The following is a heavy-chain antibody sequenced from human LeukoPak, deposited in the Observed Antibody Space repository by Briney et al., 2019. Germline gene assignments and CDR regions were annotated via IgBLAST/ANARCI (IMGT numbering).Heavy chain of an antibody. J-gene: IGHJ4*02. D-gene: IGHD6-19*01. CDR1: GCSISNNRNY. CDR3: ARRASDWSFEY. CDR2: RHYSGST. Sequence: PSETLSLTCAVSGCSISNNRNYWGWIRPTPGQGRDWIGTRHYSGSTYYNPYLRSRATITDNTSKNQFSQMLSPGTAADTAVFYCARRASDWSFEYWGQGTLVTVCS. V-gene: IGHV4-39*01.